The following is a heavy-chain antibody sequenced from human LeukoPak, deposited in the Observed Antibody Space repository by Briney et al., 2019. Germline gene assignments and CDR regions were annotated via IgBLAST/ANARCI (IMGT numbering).Heavy chain of an antibody. D-gene: IGHD6-6*01. Sequence: GGSLRLSCKGSGYSFTSYWIGWVRQMPGKGLEWMGIIYPGDSDTRYSPSFQGQVTISAVKSISTAYLQWSSLKASDTAMYYCASGVIAARLADYWGQGTLVTVSS. V-gene: IGHV5-51*01. CDR1: GYSFTSYW. J-gene: IGHJ4*02. CDR3: ASGVIAARLADY. CDR2: IYPGDSDT.